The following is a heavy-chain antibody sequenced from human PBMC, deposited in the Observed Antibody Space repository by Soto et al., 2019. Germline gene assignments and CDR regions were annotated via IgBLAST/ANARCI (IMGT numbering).Heavy chain of an antibody. J-gene: IGHJ5*02. V-gene: IGHV1-18*01. D-gene: IGHD2-2*01. CDR1: GYTFTSYG. CDR3: ARIGYCSSTSCPEP. Sequence: GASVKVSCKASGYTFTSYGISWVRQAPGQGLEWMGWISAYNGNTNYAQKLQGRVAMTTDTSTSTAYMELRSLRSDDTAVYYCARIGYCSSTSCPEPWGQGTLVTVSS. CDR2: ISAYNGNT.